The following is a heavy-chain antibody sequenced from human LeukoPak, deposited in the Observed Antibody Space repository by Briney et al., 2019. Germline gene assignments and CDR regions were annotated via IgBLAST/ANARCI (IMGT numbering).Heavy chain of an antibody. CDR1: GFTFSSYS. CDR3: ARDQTDYYDSTGYDC. Sequence: PGGSLRLSCVGSGFTFSSYSLNWVRQAPGKGPEWISYISTSSDTIYYADSVKGRFTISRDNAKNSLYLQMNSLRAEDTAAYYCARDQTDYYDSTGYDCWGQGTLVTVSS. J-gene: IGHJ4*02. CDR2: ISTSSDTI. V-gene: IGHV3-48*01. D-gene: IGHD3-22*01.